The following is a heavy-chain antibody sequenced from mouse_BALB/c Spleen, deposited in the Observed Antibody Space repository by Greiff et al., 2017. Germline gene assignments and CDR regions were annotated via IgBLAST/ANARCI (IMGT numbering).Heavy chain of an antibody. J-gene: IGHJ1*01. V-gene: IGHV2-9-2*01. Sequence: QVQLKESGPGLVAPSQSLSITCTVSGFSLTSYDISWIRQPPGKGLEWLGVIWTGGGTNYNSAFMSRLSISKDNSKSQVFLKMNSLQTDDTAIYYCVRLTTVVARYFDVWGAGTTVTVSS. CDR3: VRLTTVVARYFDV. CDR1: GFSLTSYD. CDR2: IWTGGGT. D-gene: IGHD1-1*01.